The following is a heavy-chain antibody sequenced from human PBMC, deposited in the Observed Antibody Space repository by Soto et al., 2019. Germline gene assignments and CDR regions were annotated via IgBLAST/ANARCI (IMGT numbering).Heavy chain of an antibody. CDR1: GGTFSSYA. CDR2: IIPIFGTA. V-gene: IGHV1-69*12. Sequence: QVQLVQSGAEVKKPGSSVKVSCKASGGTFSSYAINWVRQAPGQGLEWMGGIIPIFGTANYAQKFQGRVTITADEATSTAYMELSSLRTEDTAVYYCAGAGGWGVAGNWYFDLWGRGTLVTVSS. CDR3: AGAGGWGVAGNWYFDL. D-gene: IGHD6-19*01. J-gene: IGHJ2*01.